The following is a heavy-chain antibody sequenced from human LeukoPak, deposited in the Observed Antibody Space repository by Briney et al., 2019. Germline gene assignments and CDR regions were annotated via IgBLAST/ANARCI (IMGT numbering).Heavy chain of an antibody. CDR1: GGSISSSSYY. V-gene: IGHV4-39*07. Sequence: SETLSLTCTVSGGSISSSSYYWGWIRQPPGKGLEWIGNIYYSGSTYYNPSLESRVTISVDTSKNQFSLKLSSVTAADTAVYYCATAGYSSSWYDSGPYYYYMDVWGKGTTVTVSS. CDR3: ATAGYSSSWYDSGPYYYYMDV. J-gene: IGHJ6*03. D-gene: IGHD6-13*01. CDR2: IYYSGST.